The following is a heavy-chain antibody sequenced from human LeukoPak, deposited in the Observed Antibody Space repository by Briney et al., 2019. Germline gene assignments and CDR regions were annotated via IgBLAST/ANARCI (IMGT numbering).Heavy chain of an antibody. CDR3: ARRAEDSSVWHVTAY. D-gene: IGHD6-19*01. V-gene: IGHV5-51*01. CDR1: GYTFTNYW. Sequence: GESLKISCKGSGYTFTNYWIGWVRQMPGKGLEWMGIIYPGDSDTRYSPSFQGQVTISDDKSISTAYLQWTSLRASDTAMYYCARRAEDSSVWHVTAYWGQGTLVTVSS. J-gene: IGHJ4*02. CDR2: IYPGDSDT.